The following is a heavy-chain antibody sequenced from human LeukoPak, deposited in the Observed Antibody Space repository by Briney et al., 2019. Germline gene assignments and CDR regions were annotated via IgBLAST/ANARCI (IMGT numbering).Heavy chain of an antibody. CDR2: IYYSGST. J-gene: IGHJ4*02. CDR3: ARSVEMATMKL. Sequence: PSQTLSLTCTVSGGSISSGGYYWSWIRQHPGKGLGWIGYIYYSGSTYYNPSRKSRVTISVDTSKNQFSLKLSSVTAADTAVYYCARSVEMATMKLWGQGTLVTVSS. CDR1: GGSISSGGYY. D-gene: IGHD5-24*01. V-gene: IGHV4-31*03.